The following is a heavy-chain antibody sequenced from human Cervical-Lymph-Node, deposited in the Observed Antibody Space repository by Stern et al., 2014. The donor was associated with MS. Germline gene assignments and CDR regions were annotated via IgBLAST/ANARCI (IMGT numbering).Heavy chain of an antibody. D-gene: IGHD3-10*01. CDR2: INPNSGCT. CDR3: ARGGGYSYSTLDY. V-gene: IGHV1-2*02. J-gene: IGHJ4*02. Sequence: QMQLVQSGAEVKKPGASVKVSCKASAYTITDYYTHWVRQAPGHGLEWMGWINPNSGCTYSAQKFQGRLTMTRDTSISTAYMELSSLRSDDTAVYYCARGGGYSYSTLDYWGQGTQVTVSS. CDR1: AYTITDYY.